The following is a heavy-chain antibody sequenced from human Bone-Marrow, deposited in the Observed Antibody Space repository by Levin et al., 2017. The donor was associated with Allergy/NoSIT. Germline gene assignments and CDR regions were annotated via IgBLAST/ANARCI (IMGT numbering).Heavy chain of an antibody. CDR3: TRAYSSGWYIV. Sequence: GESLKISCAASGFTFSSHAMTWVRQGPGKGLEWVSTISDSGGSTYYADSVKGRFTISRDNSKNTLYLQMNTLRADDTAVYYCTRAYSSGWYIVWGQGTMVTVSS. V-gene: IGHV3-23*01. CDR2: ISDSGGST. J-gene: IGHJ3*01. CDR1: GFTFSSHA. D-gene: IGHD6-19*01.